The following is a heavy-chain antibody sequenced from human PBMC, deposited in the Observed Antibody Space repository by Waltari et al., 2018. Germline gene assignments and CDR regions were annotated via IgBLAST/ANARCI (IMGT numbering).Heavy chain of an antibody. CDR3: AREFHFREAVADTSIDY. V-gene: IGHV4-39*07. D-gene: IGHD6-19*01. CDR2: IYYSGST. J-gene: IGHJ4*02. CDR1: GGSISSSSYY. Sequence: QLQLQESGPGLVKPSETLSLTCTVSGGSISSSSYYWGWIRQPPGKGLEWIGSIYYSGSTYYNPSLKSRVTISVDTSKNQFSLKLSSVTAADTAVYYCAREFHFREAVADTSIDYWGQGTLVTVSS.